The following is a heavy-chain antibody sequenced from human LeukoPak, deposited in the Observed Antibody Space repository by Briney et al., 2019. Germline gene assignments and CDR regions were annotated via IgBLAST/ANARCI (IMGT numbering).Heavy chain of an antibody. CDR1: GYTFTSYG. Sequence: ASVKVSCKASGYTFTSYGIGWVRQAPGQGLEWMGWISAYNGNTNYAQKLQGRVTMTTDTSTSTAYMELRSLRSDDTAVYYCAGAGRGYSSSWYESSDYWGQGTLVTVSS. V-gene: IGHV1-18*01. D-gene: IGHD6-13*01. J-gene: IGHJ4*02. CDR3: AGAGRGYSSSWYESSDY. CDR2: ISAYNGNT.